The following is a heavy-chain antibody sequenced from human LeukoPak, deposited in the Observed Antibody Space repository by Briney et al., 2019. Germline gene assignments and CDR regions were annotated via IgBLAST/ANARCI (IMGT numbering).Heavy chain of an antibody. J-gene: IGHJ4*02. CDR3: ARGSTPGSGSYHHAH. CDR1: GFTFSSYA. V-gene: IGHV3-30-3*01. Sequence: GGSLRLSCAASGFTFSSYAMHWVRQAPGKGLEWVAVISYDGSNKYYADSVKGRFTIPRDNSKNTLYLQMNSLRAEDTAVYYCARGSTPGSGSYHHAHWGQGTLVTVSS. D-gene: IGHD3-10*01. CDR2: ISYDGSNK.